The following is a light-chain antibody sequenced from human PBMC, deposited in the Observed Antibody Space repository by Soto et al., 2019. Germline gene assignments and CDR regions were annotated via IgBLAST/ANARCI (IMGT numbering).Light chain of an antibody. CDR2: GVS. CDR1: QSVSGNY. Sequence: ETVLTQSPCTLSLSPGERATLSCRAGQSVSGNYLAWYQQKPGQAPRLLIFGVSSRATDIPDRFSGSGSGTDFTLTINRLEPEDFAVYFCQQYNNWPPWTFGQGTKVDIK. J-gene: IGKJ1*01. V-gene: IGKV3-20*01. CDR3: QQYNNWPPWT.